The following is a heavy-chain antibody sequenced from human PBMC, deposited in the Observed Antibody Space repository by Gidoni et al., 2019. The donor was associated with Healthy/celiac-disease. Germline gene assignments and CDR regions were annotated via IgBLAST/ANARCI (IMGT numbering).Heavy chain of an antibody. Sequence: QLQLQESGSGLVKPSQTLSLTCAVSGGSISSGGYSWSWIRQPPGKGLEWIGYIYHSGSTYYNPSLKSRVTISVDRSKNQFSLKLSSVTAADTAVYYCAGVVVAAPHNWFDPWGQGTLVTVSS. CDR2: IYHSGST. D-gene: IGHD2-15*01. V-gene: IGHV4-30-2*01. J-gene: IGHJ5*02. CDR1: GGSISSGGYS. CDR3: AGVVVAAPHNWFDP.